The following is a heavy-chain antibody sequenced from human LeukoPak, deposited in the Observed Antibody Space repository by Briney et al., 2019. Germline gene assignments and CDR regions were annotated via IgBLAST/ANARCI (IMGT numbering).Heavy chain of an antibody. D-gene: IGHD6-13*01. CDR2: ISSAGNYI. CDR1: GFIFSGFS. Sequence: PGGSLRLSCAASGFIFSGFSMNWVRQAPGRGLEWVSSISSAGNYIFYADSMKGRFTISRDNAKNSLYLQMNSLRAEDTAVYYCARGSLEQLSHAIDIWGQGTMVTVSS. J-gene: IGHJ3*02. CDR3: ARGSLEQLSHAIDI. V-gene: IGHV3-21*03.